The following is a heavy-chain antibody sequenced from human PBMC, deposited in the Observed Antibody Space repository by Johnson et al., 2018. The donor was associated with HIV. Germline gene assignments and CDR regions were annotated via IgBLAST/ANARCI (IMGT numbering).Heavy chain of an antibody. CDR2: ISYDGDNV. Sequence: VESGGGVVQPGRALRLSCAASGFTFSNSAMHWVRQAPGKGLEWVAVISYDGDNVYYADSVKGRFTISRDNSKNTLYLQMNSLRVADTAVYYCARDRSLWFRELWPRDAFDMWGQGTKITVSS. J-gene: IGHJ3*02. CDR1: GFTFSNSA. V-gene: IGHV3-30-3*01. CDR3: ARDRSLWFRELWPRDAFDM. D-gene: IGHD3-10*01.